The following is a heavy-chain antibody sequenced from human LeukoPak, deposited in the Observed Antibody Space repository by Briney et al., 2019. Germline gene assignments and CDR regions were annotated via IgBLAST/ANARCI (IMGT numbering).Heavy chain of an antibody. CDR2: INPNSGGT. J-gene: IGHJ4*02. D-gene: IGHD1-7*01. CDR1: GYTFTCYY. Sequence: ASVKVSCKASGYTFTCYYMHWVRQAPGQGLEWMGWINPNSGGTNYAQKFQGRVTMTRDTSISTAYMELSRLRSDDTAVYYCARDGGITGTHYFDYWGQGTLVTVSS. V-gene: IGHV1-2*02. CDR3: ARDGGITGTHYFDY.